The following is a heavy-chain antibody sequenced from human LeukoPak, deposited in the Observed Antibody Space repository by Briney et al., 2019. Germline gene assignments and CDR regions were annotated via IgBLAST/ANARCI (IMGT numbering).Heavy chain of an antibody. D-gene: IGHD2-21*02. CDR1: GYSFNAYA. CDR2: ITGDGNTI. J-gene: IGHJ6*02. CDR3: AKRGDYYSYYYVMEV. Sequence: GGSLRLSCAASGYSFNAYAMSWVRQAPGKGLEWVSSITGDGNTIIYADSVKGRFTISRDYSKNTLYLQMNSLRVEDTAIYYCAKRGDYYSYYYVMEVWGQGTTDIVSS. V-gene: IGHV3-23*01.